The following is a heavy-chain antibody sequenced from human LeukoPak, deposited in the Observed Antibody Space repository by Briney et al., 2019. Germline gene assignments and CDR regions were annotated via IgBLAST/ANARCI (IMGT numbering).Heavy chain of an antibody. CDR3: ARDDSYYGSGSIDY. D-gene: IGHD3-10*01. CDR2: INPNSGGT. Sequence: GASVKVSCKASGYTFTGYYLHWVRQAPGQGLEWMGRINPNSGGTNYAQKFQGWVTMTRDTSISTAYMELSRLRSDDTAVYYCARDDSYYGSGSIDYWGQGTLVTVSS. V-gene: IGHV1-2*04. CDR1: GYTFTGYY. J-gene: IGHJ4*02.